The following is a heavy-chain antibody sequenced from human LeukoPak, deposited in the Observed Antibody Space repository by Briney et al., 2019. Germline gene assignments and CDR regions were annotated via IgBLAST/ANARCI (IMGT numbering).Heavy chain of an antibody. CDR2: ISYDGSNK. CDR3: ARARDGGVPWFDP. Sequence: GGSLRLSCAASGFTFSSYVMHWVRQAPGKGLEWGAVISYDGSNKYYADSVKGRFTISRDNSKNTLYLQMNSLRAEDTAVYYCARARDGGVPWFDPWGQGTLVTVSS. D-gene: IGHD2-8*02. V-gene: IGHV3-30*04. J-gene: IGHJ5*02. CDR1: GFTFSSYV.